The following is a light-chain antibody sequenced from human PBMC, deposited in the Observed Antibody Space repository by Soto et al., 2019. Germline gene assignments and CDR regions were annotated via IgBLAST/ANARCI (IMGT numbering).Light chain of an antibody. Sequence: QSALTQPASVSGSPGQSITISCSGTSSDVGDYNYVSWYQHHPGKAPKLLIYEVNNRPSGVSNRFSGSKSGNTASLTISGLQAEDEGNYYCSSYTTSSTLVFGGGTMLTVL. CDR1: SSDVGDYNY. CDR3: SSYTTSSTLV. CDR2: EVN. V-gene: IGLV2-14*01. J-gene: IGLJ2*01.